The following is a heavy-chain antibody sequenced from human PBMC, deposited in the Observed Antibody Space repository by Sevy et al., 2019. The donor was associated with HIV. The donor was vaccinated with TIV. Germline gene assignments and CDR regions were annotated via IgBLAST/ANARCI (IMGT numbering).Heavy chain of an antibody. Sequence: SETLSLTCAVYGGSFSGYYWSWIRQPPGKGLEWIGEINHSGSTNYNPSLKSRVTISVDTSKNQFSLKLSSVTAADTAVYYCARGRGYDFRSGYYRGNWFDPWGQGTLVTVSS. CDR2: INHSGST. CDR3: ARGRGYDFRSGYYRGNWFDP. V-gene: IGHV4-34*01. D-gene: IGHD3-3*01. CDR1: GGSFSGYY. J-gene: IGHJ5*02.